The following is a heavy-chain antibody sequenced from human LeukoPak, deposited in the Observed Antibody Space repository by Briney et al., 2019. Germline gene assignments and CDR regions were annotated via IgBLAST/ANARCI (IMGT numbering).Heavy chain of an antibody. CDR1: GGSFSGYY. CDR3: ARGDCSGTSCPNYYGMDV. CDR2: INHSGST. Sequence: SETLSLTCAVYGGSFSGYYWSWIRQPPGKGLEWIGEINHSGSTNYNPSLKSRVTIPVDTSKNQFSLKLSSVTAADTAVYYCARGDCSGTSCPNYYGMDVWGKGTTATVSS. D-gene: IGHD2-2*01. V-gene: IGHV4-34*01. J-gene: IGHJ6*04.